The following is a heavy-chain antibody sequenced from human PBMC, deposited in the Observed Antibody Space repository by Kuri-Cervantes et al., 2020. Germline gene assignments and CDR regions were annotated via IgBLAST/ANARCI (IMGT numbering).Heavy chain of an antibody. CDR2: INHSGST. Sequence: SQTLSLTCAVYGGSFSGYYWSWIRQPPGKGLEWIGEINHSGSTNYNPSLKSRVTLSVDTSKNEFSLKLSSVTAADTAVYYCARAVEGAEPLNLFVLGYLGQGTLVTVSS. CDR1: GGSFSGYY. CDR3: ARAVEGAEPLNLFVLGY. D-gene: IGHD3-3*01. J-gene: IGHJ4*02. V-gene: IGHV4-34*01.